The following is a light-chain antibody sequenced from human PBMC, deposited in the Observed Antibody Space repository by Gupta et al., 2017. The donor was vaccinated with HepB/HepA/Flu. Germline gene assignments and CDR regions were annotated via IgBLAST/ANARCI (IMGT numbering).Light chain of an antibody. CDR1: KLGDKY. J-gene: IGLJ2*01. CDR2: QDT. V-gene: IGLV3-1*01. Sequence: SYELTQTPSMSVSPGQTASIACPGDKLGDKYASWYQQKPGQSPVLVIFQDTKRPSGIPERFSGSNSGSTATLTISGTQAMDEGDYYCQAWDSSTVVFGGGTKLTVL. CDR3: QAWDSSTVV.